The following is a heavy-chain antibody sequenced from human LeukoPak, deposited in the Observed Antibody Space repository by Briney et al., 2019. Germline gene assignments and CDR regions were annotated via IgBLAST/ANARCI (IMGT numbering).Heavy chain of an antibody. CDR2: ISAYNGNT. CDR1: GYTFTSYG. Sequence: RASVKVSCKASGYTFTSYGISWVRQAPGQGLEWMGWISAYNGNTNYAQKLQGRVTMTTDTSTSTAYVELRSLRSDDTAVYYCARDQDYGDYVPLGLWGRGTLVTVSS. J-gene: IGHJ2*01. D-gene: IGHD4-17*01. V-gene: IGHV1-18*01. CDR3: ARDQDYGDYVPLGL.